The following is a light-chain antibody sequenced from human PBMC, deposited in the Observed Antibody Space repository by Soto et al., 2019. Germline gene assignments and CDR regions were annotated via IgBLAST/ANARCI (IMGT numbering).Light chain of an antibody. CDR3: QVWDSSSDHYVV. J-gene: IGLJ2*01. Sequence: SYELTQPPSVSVAPGKTARITCGGNNIGSKSVHWYQQKQGQAPVLVIYYDSDRPSGIPERFSGSNSGNTATLTISRVEAGDEADYYCQVWDSSSDHYVVFGGGTKLTVL. CDR1: NIGSKS. CDR2: YDS. V-gene: IGLV3-21*04.